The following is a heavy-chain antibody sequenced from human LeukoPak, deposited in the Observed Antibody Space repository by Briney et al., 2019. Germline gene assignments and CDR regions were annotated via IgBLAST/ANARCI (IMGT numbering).Heavy chain of an antibody. V-gene: IGHV3-66*01. Sequence: PGGSLRLSCSASGFTVSSNYMTWVRQAPGKGLEWVSLIYTDGSTYYADSVKGRFTISRDNSKNTLYLQMNSLRAGDTAVYYCARSPHYFYGMDVWSQGTTVTVSS. CDR2: IYTDGST. CDR3: ARSPHYFYGMDV. J-gene: IGHJ6*02. CDR1: GFTVSSNY.